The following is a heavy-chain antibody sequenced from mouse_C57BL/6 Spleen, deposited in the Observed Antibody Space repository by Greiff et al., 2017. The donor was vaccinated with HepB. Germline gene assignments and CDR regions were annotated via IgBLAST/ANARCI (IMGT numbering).Heavy chain of an antibody. D-gene: IGHD3-1*01. V-gene: IGHV2-6*01. J-gene: IGHJ3*01. CDR2: IWGVGST. Sequence: VKVVESGPGLVAPSQSLSITCTVSGFSLTSYGVDWVRQSPGKGLEWLGVIWGVGSTNYNSALKSRLSISKDNSKSQVFLKMNSLQTDDTAMYYCASSNRAPFAYWGQGTLVTVSA. CDR3: ASSNRAPFAY. CDR1: GFSLTSYG.